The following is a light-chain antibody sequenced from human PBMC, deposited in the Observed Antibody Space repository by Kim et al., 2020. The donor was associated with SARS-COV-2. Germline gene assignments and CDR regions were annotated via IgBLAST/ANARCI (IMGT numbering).Light chain of an antibody. J-gene: IGLJ2*01. Sequence: GQRVTISCSGSSSNIGSNYVYWYQQLPGPAPKLLIYGNNQRPSGVPDRFSGSKSGTSASLAISGLRSEDEADYYCAAWDDSLSGPVFGGGTQLTVL. CDR3: AAWDDSLSGPV. CDR1: SSNIGSNY. V-gene: IGLV1-47*01. CDR2: GNN.